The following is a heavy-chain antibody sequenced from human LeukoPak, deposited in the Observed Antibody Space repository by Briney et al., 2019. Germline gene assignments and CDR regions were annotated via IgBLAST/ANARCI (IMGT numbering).Heavy chain of an antibody. Sequence: GASVKVSCTASGYTFTSYGISWVRQAPGQGLEWMGWISAYNGNTNYAQKLQGRVTMTTDTSTSTAYMELRSLRSDDTAVYYCARAGLYDSSGYYLGYWGQGTLVTVSS. D-gene: IGHD3-22*01. CDR3: ARAGLYDSSGYYLGY. V-gene: IGHV1-18*01. CDR1: GYTFTSYG. CDR2: ISAYNGNT. J-gene: IGHJ4*02.